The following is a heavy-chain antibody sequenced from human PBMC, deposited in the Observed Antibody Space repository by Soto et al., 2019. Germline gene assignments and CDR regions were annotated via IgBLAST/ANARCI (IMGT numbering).Heavy chain of an antibody. V-gene: IGHV1-2*04. CDR3: ARSSAVLRPDGLDV. J-gene: IGHJ6*02. Sequence: ASVKVSCKASGYTFTSYDINWVRQDTGQGPEWMGWLNPNSGGTKFAQKFKGWVTMTRDTSVTTAYLELSSLKSDDTAIYYCARSSAVLRPDGLDVWGQGTTVTVSS. D-gene: IGHD3-10*02. CDR2: LNPNSGGT. CDR1: GYTFTSYD.